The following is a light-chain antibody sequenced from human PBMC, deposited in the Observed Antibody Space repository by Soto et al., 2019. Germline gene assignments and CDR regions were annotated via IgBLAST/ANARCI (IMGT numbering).Light chain of an antibody. J-gene: IGKJ3*01. CDR1: QSVRSS. V-gene: IGKV3-11*01. Sequence: EIVLTQSPDTLSLSPGERATLSCRASQSVRSSLAWYQQKPGQAPRLLIYDASNRATGIPARFSGSGPGTDLTLTISGLAAEDFAVYYCQWRSSWPPEVTFGPGTKVDIK. CDR2: DAS. CDR3: QWRSSWPPEVT.